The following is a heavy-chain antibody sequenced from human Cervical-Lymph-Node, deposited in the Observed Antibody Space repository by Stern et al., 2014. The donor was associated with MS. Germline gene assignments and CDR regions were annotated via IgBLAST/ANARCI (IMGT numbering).Heavy chain of an antibody. CDR1: GGTFSKFP. V-gene: IGHV1-69*01. CDR2: IFPVFGTP. Sequence: VQLVQSGAEVTKPGSSVKVSCKASGGTFSKFPSSWVRQAPGQGLEWMVGIFPVFGTPTYAQEFRGRVTFAADVSTSAVYMELSSLRSDDTAVYYCALSSETSDRWYSLGYDLWGQGTLVTVSS. J-gene: IGHJ5*02. CDR3: ALSSETSDRWYSLGYDL. D-gene: IGHD6-13*01.